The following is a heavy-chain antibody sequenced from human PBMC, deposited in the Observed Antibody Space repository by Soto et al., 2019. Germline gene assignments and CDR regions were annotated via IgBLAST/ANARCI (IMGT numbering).Heavy chain of an antibody. Sequence: SVKVSCKASGGAFSSYAISWVRQAPGEGLEWMGGIIPIFGTANYAQNFQGRVTITADESTSTAYMDLSSLRSDDTVVYYCARVPVTGYPSYYYFGMDGWGQGPMVTVSS. V-gene: IGHV1-69*13. J-gene: IGHJ6*02. CDR2: IIPIFGTA. D-gene: IGHD3-9*01. CDR3: ARVPVTGYPSYYYFGMDG. CDR1: GGAFSSYA.